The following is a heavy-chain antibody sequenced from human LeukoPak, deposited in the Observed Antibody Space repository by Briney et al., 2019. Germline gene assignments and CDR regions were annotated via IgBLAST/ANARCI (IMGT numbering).Heavy chain of an antibody. D-gene: IGHD3-22*01. J-gene: IGHJ4*02. CDR3: AREGDSSGLFDY. CDR1: GFIFSSYG. V-gene: IGHV3-33*01. CDR2: IWYDGSNK. Sequence: GGSLRLSCAASGFIFSSYGMHWVRQAPGKGLEWVAVIWYDGSNKYYADSVKGRSTISRDNIKNTLYLQMNSLRAEDTAVYYCAREGDSSGLFDYWGQGTLVTVSS.